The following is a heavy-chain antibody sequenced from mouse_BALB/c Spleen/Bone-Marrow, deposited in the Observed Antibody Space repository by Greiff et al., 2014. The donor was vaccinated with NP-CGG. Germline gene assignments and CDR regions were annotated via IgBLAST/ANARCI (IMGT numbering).Heavy chain of an antibody. CDR3: ARGGKGYAMDY. V-gene: IGHV5-17*02. D-gene: IGHD1-1*02. J-gene: IGHJ4*01. CDR2: ISSGSSTI. CDR1: GFTFSSFG. Sequence: DVKLVESGGGLVRPGGSRKLSCAASGFTFSSFGMHWVRQAPEKGLEWVAYISSGSSTIYYADTVKGRFTISRDNPKNTLFLQMTSLRSEDTAMYYCARGGKGYAMDYWGQGTSVTVSS.